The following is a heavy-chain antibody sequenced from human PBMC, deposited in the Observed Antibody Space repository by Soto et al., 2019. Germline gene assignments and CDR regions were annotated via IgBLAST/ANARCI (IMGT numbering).Heavy chain of an antibody. CDR2: ISAYNGNT. J-gene: IGHJ6*02. V-gene: IGHV1-18*01. CDR1: GYTFTSYG. Sequence: QVQLVQSGAEVKKPGASVKVSCKASGYTFTSYGISWVRQAPGQGLEWMGWISAYNGNTNYAQKLQGRVTMTTDTTTSTAYMELRSLRSDDTAVYYCARDLLAGTRYYYGMDVWGQGTTVTVSS. CDR3: ARDLLAGTRYYYGMDV. D-gene: IGHD6-13*01.